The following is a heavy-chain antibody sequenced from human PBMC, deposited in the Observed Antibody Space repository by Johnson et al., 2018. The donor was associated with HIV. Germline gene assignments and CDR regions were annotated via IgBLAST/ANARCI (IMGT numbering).Heavy chain of an antibody. Sequence: QVQLVESGGGVVQPGRSLRLSCAASGFTFSSYGMHWVRQAPGKGLEWVAVISYDGSNKYYADSVKGRLTISRDNSKNTLFLQMNSLRAEDTAVYYCARALSWFDALDIWGQGTMVTVSS. V-gene: IGHV3-30*03. J-gene: IGHJ3*02. CDR2: ISYDGSNK. CDR3: ARALSWFDALDI. D-gene: IGHD6-13*01. CDR1: GFTFSSYG.